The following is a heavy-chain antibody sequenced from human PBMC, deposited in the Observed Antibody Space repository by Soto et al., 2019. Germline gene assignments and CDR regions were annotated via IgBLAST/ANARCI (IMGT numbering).Heavy chain of an antibody. V-gene: IGHV1-69*13. CDR1: GGTFSSYA. D-gene: IGHD2-2*02. Sequence: SVKVSCKASGGTFSSYAISWVRQAPGQGLEWMGGIIPIFGTANYAQKFQGRVTITADESTSTAYMELSSLRSEDTAVYYCASSLAPRGLLVVLPAIGFDPCAQGTLLTLS. CDR3: ASSLAPRGLLVVLPAIGFDP. CDR2: IIPIFGTA. J-gene: IGHJ5*02.